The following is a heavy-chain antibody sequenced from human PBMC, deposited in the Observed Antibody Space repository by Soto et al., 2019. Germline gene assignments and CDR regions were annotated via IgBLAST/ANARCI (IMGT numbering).Heavy chain of an antibody. CDR1: GFTFSSYE. CDR3: ARAYLNYYDSSGGFDY. J-gene: IGHJ4*02. CDR2: ISSSGSTI. Sequence: GGSLRLSCAASGFTFSSYEMNWVRQAPGKGLEWVSYISSSGSTIYYADSVKGRFTISRDNAKNSLHLQMNSLRAEDTAVYYCARAYLNYYDSSGGFDYWGQGTLVTVSS. V-gene: IGHV3-48*03. D-gene: IGHD3-22*01.